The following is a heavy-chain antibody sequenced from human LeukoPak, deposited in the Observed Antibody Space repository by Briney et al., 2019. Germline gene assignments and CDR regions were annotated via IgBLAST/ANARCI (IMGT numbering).Heavy chain of an antibody. Sequence: GGSLRLSCAASGFTFSSYPMSWVRQAPGKGLEWVSAISGSGGSTYYADSVKGRFTISRDNSKNTLYLQMNSLRAEDTAVYYCAKDRAVTSTGYDYWGQGTLVTVSS. CDR1: GFTFSSYP. V-gene: IGHV3-23*01. CDR2: ISGSGGST. CDR3: AKDRAVTSTGYDY. J-gene: IGHJ4*02. D-gene: IGHD3-9*01.